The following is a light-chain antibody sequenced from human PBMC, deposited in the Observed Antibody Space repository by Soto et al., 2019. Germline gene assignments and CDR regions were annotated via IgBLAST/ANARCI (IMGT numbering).Light chain of an antibody. J-gene: IGKJ4*01. CDR3: MRRIEFPLT. Sequence: IVMTLTPLSLPVPPGEPASISCRSSQSLLDSDDGNTYLDWYLQKPGQSPQLLIYTVSYRASGVPDRFSGSGSGTDFTLKISRVEAEYVGVYYCMRRIEFPLTFGVVTKSDIK. CDR1: QSLLDSDDGNTY. CDR2: TVS. V-gene: IGKV2-40*01.